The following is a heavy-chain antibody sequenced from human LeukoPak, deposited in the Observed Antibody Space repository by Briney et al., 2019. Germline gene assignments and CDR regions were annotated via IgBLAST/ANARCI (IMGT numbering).Heavy chain of an antibody. D-gene: IGHD3-10*01. CDR3: AELGITMIRGV. J-gene: IGHJ6*04. CDR1: GFTFSSYE. V-gene: IGHV3-48*03. CDR2: ISSSGSTI. Sequence: GGSLRLSCAASGFTFSSYELNWVRHAPGKGLERVSYISSSGSTIYYADSVKGRFTISRDNAKNSLYLQMNSLRAEDTAVYYCAELGITMIRGVWGKGTTVTISS.